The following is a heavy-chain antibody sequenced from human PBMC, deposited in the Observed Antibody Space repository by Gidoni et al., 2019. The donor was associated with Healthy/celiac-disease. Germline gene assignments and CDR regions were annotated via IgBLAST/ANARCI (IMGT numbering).Heavy chain of an antibody. CDR1: GFTFSSYA. J-gene: IGHJ3*02. CDR2: ISGSGGST. CDR3: ANGGSYSEGAFDI. D-gene: IGHD1-26*01. Sequence: EVQLLESGGGLVQPGGSLRLSCPASGFTFSSYAMSWVRQAPGKGLEWVSAISGSGGSTYYADSVKGRFTISRDNSKNTLYLQMNSLRAEDTAVYYCANGGSYSEGAFDIWGQGTMVTVSS. V-gene: IGHV3-23*01.